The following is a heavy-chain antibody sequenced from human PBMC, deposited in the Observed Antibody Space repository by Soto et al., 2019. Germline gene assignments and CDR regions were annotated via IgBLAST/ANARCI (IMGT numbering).Heavy chain of an antibody. CDR3: ARDVVRSTAGDS. CDR1: GGTFSTSS. J-gene: IGHJ4*02. Sequence: QLQLVQSGTEVKEPGSSVKVSCKASGGTFSTSSFVWVRQGPGQGLEWMGGIIPIFTRTNFAQKFQGRVTFSADESTRTTDMELRSLTSEDPAIYYCARDVVRSTAGDSWGQGTLVTVSS. D-gene: IGHD2-15*01. V-gene: IGHV1-69*01. CDR2: IIPIFTRT.